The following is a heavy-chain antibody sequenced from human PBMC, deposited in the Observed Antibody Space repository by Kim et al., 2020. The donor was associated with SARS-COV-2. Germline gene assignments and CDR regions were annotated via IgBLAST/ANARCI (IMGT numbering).Heavy chain of an antibody. J-gene: IGHJ4*02. CDR1: GFTFGDYA. V-gene: IGHV3-49*04. CDR3: TRAPLLWFGELFSRLDY. Sequence: GGSLRLSCTASGFTFGDYAMSWVRQAPGKGLEWVGFIRSKAYGGTTEYAASVKGRFTISRDDSKSIAYLQMNSLKTEDTAVYYCTRAPLLWFGELFSRLDYWGQGTLVTVSS. D-gene: IGHD3-10*01. CDR2: IRSKAYGGTT.